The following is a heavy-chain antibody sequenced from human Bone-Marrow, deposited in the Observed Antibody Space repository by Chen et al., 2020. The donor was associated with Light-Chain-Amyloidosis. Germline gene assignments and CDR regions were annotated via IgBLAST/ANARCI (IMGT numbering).Heavy chain of an antibody. V-gene: IGHV4-31*03. Sequence: QVQLQESGPVLVKPSQTLSLTCTVSGGSISSGGYYWSWIRQHPGKGLEWIGYIYYSGSTYYNPSLKSRVTISVDTSKNQFSLKLSSVTAADTAVYYCARDVAGYCSSTSCYPGWFDPWGQGTLVTVSS. CDR1: GGSISSGGYY. CDR3: ARDVAGYCSSTSCYPGWFDP. CDR2: IYYSGST. J-gene: IGHJ5*02. D-gene: IGHD2-2*01.